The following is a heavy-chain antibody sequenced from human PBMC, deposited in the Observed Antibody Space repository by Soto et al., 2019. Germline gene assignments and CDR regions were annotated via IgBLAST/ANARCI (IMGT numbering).Heavy chain of an antibody. CDR2: ISAGGGNT. CDR1: GFAFSSYA. J-gene: IGHJ5*02. V-gene: IGHV3-23*01. D-gene: IGHD1-1*01. Sequence: EVQLLESGGGLVQPGGSLSLSCAASGFAFSSYAMSWVRQAPGKGLEWVSAISAGGGNTYYRDSVKGRFTISRDNSKHTLYLQMNSLSAEDTAVYFCAQTTPSIHWFDPWGQGTLVTVSS. CDR3: AQTTPSIHWFDP.